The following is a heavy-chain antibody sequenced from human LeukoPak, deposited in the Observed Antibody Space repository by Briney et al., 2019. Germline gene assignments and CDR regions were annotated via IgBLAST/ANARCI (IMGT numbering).Heavy chain of an antibody. CDR1: GFSLSTSGVG. CDR3: AHIVDTAMVMDY. J-gene: IGHJ4*02. Sequence: SGPTLVKPTQTLTLTCTFSGFSLSTSGVGVGWIRQPTGKALEWLALIYWDDDKRYSPSLKSRLTITKDTSKNQVVLTMTNMDPVDTATYYCAHIVDTAMVMDYWGQGTLVTVSS. V-gene: IGHV2-5*02. D-gene: IGHD5-18*01. CDR2: IYWDDDK.